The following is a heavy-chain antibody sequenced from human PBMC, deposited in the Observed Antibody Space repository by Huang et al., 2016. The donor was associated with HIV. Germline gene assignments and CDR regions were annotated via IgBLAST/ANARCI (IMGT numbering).Heavy chain of an antibody. J-gene: IGHJ5*02. V-gene: IGHV4-34*01. Sequence: QVQLHQWGAGLLKPSETLSLTCAVYGGSFSNYYWNWIRQSPGKGLEWIGQINHRGSTTSTPALKSRVTMSVETSKNQFSLKLSSVTAADTAIYYCAREIMISFGGPFDPWGQGTLVTVSS. CDR1: GGSFSNYY. CDR2: INHRGST. D-gene: IGHD3-16*01. CDR3: AREIMISFGGPFDP.